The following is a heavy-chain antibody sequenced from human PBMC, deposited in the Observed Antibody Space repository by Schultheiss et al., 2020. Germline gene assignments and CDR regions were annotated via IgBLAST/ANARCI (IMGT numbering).Heavy chain of an antibody. Sequence: SQTLSLTCAIYGGSFSGYYWSWIRQPPGKGLEWIGYIYHSGSTNYNPSLKSRVTISVDKSKNQFSLKLSSVTAADTAVYYCARAIAASYTTGGMDVWGQGTTVTVSS. CDR2: IYHSGST. D-gene: IGHD6-13*01. J-gene: IGHJ6*02. V-gene: IGHV4-34*01. CDR3: ARAIAASYTTGGMDV. CDR1: GGSFSGYY.